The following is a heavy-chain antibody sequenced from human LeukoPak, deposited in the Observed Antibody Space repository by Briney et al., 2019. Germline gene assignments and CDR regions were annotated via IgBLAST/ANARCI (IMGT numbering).Heavy chain of an antibody. J-gene: IGHJ4*02. CDR2: INPSGGST. Sequence: ASVTVSCMSSGYTFTSYYLQWVRQAPGQGLEWMGIINPSGGSTTYAQKFQGRVTLTRDTSTTTVHMELSSLRPEDTAVYYCARTYSSSGCVDYWGQGTLVTVSS. D-gene: IGHD6-13*01. CDR1: GYTFTSYY. CDR3: ARTYSSSGCVDY. V-gene: IGHV1-46*01.